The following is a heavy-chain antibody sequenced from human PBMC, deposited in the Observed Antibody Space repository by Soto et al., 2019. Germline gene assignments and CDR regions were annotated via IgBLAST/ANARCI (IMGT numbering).Heavy chain of an antibody. D-gene: IGHD4-17*01. J-gene: IGHJ3*01. V-gene: IGHV3-23*01. Sequence: GGSLRLSCAASGFTFNNYAMSWVRQAQGKGLEWVSGISACGSRTFYADSVKGRFTVSRDFSKNTLSLLMDSLRPEDTAVYFCCNDPNGDYVGGFDLWGPGTMVTVSS. CDR1: GFTFNNYA. CDR2: ISACGSRT. CDR3: CNDPNGDYVGGFDL.